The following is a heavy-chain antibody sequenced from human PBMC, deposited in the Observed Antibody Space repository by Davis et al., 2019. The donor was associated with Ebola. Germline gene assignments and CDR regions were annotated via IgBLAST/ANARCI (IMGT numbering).Heavy chain of an antibody. Sequence: GGSLRLSCTDSVITFSSYAMSWVRQAPGKGLEWVAVISYDGSNKYYADSVKGRFTISRDNSKNTLYLQMNSLRAEDTAVYYCASGLDYWGQGSLVTVSS. CDR3: ASGLDY. CDR1: VITFSSYA. J-gene: IGHJ4*02. V-gene: IGHV3-30-3*01. CDR2: ISYDGSNK.